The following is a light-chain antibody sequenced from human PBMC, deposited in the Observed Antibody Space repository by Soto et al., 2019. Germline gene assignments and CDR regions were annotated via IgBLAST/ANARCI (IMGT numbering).Light chain of an antibody. J-gene: IGKJ1*01. CDR3: QQYGSPPQT. V-gene: IGKV3-20*01. CDR2: GAS. Sequence: EIVLTQSPGTLSLSPGERATLSCRASQSVSNTYLAWYQQKLGQAPMLLIYGASSRATGIPDRFSGSGSGTDFTLTISRLEPEDFAVYYCQQYGSPPQTFGQGTKVEI. CDR1: QSVSNTY.